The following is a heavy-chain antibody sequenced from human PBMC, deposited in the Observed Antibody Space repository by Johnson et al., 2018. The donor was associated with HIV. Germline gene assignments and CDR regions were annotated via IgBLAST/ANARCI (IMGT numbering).Heavy chain of an antibody. CDR1: GFTFSTYW. J-gene: IGHJ3*02. Sequence: EAQLVEFGGGLVQPGGSVRLSCAASGFTFSTYWMSWVRQAPGRGLEWVASIKPDGSTITYADSVKGRFTISRDNAKNSLYLQMNSLRAEDTAVYYCAKDCVGVWWSRAFDIWGQGTMVTVSS. D-gene: IGHD2-21*01. CDR3: AKDCVGVWWSRAFDI. V-gene: IGHV3-7*03. CDR2: IKPDGSTI.